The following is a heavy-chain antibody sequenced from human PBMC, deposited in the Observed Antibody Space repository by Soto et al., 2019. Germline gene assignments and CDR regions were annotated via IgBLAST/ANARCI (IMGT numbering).Heavy chain of an antibody. D-gene: IGHD1-26*01. Sequence: EVQLLESGGGLVQPGGSLRLSCAASGFTFSSYAMRWVRQAPGRGLEWVSAISGSGGSTYYADSVKGRFTISRDNSKNRLYLQMNSLRAEETAVDYCARRGSGSYYDYWGQGTLVTVAS. CDR3: ARRGSGSYYDY. V-gene: IGHV3-23*01. CDR2: ISGSGGST. J-gene: IGHJ4*02. CDR1: GFTFSSYA.